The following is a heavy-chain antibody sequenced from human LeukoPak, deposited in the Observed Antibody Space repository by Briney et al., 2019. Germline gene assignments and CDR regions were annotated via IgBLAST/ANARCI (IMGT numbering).Heavy chain of an antibody. J-gene: IGHJ4*02. CDR1: RFTFKSYA. Sequence: PGGSLRLSCTTSRFTFKSYAMTWVRQAPGKGLEWVSSIRDSGDSTYYTDSVKGRFTISRDNSKSTLYLQMNLLRADDTALYYCARVRGYSYANEYHFEYWGQGTLVTVSS. CDR3: ARVRGYSYANEYHFEY. D-gene: IGHD5-18*01. CDR2: IRDSGDST. V-gene: IGHV3-23*01.